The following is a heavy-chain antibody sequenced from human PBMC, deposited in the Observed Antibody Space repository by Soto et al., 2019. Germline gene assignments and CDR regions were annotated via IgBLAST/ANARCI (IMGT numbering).Heavy chain of an antibody. CDR2: VTPIFGTA. CDR1: GGTFSSYA. V-gene: IGHV1-69*13. CDR3: ARNEITMVRGVTHFDY. D-gene: IGHD3-10*01. Sequence: SVKVSCKASGGTFSSYAISWVRQAPGQGLEWMGGVTPIFGTANYAQKFQGRVTITADESTSTAYMELSSLRSEDTAVYYCARNEITMVRGVTHFDYWGQGTLVTVSS. J-gene: IGHJ4*02.